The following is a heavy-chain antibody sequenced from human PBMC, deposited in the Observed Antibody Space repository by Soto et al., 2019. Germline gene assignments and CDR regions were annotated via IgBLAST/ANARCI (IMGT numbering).Heavy chain of an antibody. V-gene: IGHV4-30-2*01. CDR3: AAGGGLPRYY. Sequence: QLQLQESGSGLVKPSQTLSLTCAVSGGSISSGGYSWSWIRQPPGKGLEWIGYIYHSGSTYYNPSLRSRSTLSVNRSKDQFSLKLSSVTAADTAVYYCAAGGGLPRYYWGQGTLVTVSS. D-gene: IGHD5-12*01. J-gene: IGHJ4*02. CDR1: GGSISSGGYS. CDR2: IYHSGST.